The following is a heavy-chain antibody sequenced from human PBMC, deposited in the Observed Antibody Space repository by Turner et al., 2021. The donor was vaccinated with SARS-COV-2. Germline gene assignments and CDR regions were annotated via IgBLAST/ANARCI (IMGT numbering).Heavy chain of an antibody. CDR1: GYTFSSYY. J-gene: IGHJ3*02. Sequence: QVQLVQSGAEVKKPGASVQVSCKASGYTFSSYYMHWVRQAPGQGLEWMGISNPSGGSTAYEQRFQGRVTMTRDTSTSTRYMELSSLRSEDTAVYYCARVGGAFDIWGQGTMVIVSS. CDR3: ARVGGAFDI. D-gene: IGHD3-16*01. V-gene: IGHV1-46*01. CDR2: SNPSGGST.